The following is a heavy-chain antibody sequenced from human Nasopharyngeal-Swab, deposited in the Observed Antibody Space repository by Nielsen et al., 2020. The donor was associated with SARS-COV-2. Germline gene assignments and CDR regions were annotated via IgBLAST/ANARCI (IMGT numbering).Heavy chain of an antibody. V-gene: IGHV2-5*02. CDR2: IYWDDDK. CDR1: GFSLSTGTVG. J-gene: IGHJ4*02. CDR3: ARLQGLSYFDN. D-gene: IGHD6-19*01. Sequence: SGPTLLQPTQTLTLTCTFSGFSLSTGTVGLGWIRQPPGEALECLAIIYWDDDKRYSPSLESRLTITKDASKNQVVLTMTDVDPVDTATYYCARLQGLSYFDNWGQGTLVTVSS.